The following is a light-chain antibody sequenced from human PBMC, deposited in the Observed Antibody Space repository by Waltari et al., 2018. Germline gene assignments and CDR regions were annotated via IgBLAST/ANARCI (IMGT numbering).Light chain of an antibody. J-gene: IGKJ1*01. CDR1: QSIGSW. CDR2: KTS. V-gene: IGKV1-5*03. CDR3: LQYNITPWT. Sequence: DIQMTQSPSSLSAAVGDKVTITCRASQSIGSWLDLYQQKPGQAPRLLIYKTSSLHTGVPSRFSGGGSGTDFTLTSNRLQPEDFARYFCLQYNITPWTFGQGTTVEVK.